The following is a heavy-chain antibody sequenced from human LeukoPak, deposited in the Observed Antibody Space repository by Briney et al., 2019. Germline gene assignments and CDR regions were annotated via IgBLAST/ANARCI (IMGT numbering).Heavy chain of an antibody. CDR3: ARDAGHQLSRRNYYAMDV. CDR2: VNPSGGST. J-gene: IGHJ6*02. CDR1: GYTFTSYY. V-gene: IGHV1-46*01. D-gene: IGHD1-1*01. Sequence: ASVKVSCKASGYTFTSYYMHWVRQAPGQGLEWMGIVNPSGGSTSYAQKFQGRVTMTRDTSKNQFSLKLSSVTAADTAVYYCARDAGHQLSRRNYYAMDVWGQGTTVTVSS.